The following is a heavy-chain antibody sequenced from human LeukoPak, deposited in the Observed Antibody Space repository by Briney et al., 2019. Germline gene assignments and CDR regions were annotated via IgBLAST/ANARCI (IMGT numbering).Heavy chain of an antibody. V-gene: IGHV3-74*01. J-gene: IGHJ4*02. Sequence: GGSLRLSCAASGFTFSRYWMHWVRQAPGKGLVWVSRINSDGSSISHADSVKGRFTISRDNAKNTLYLQMNSLRAEDTAVYYCTSNFLSHIVVVTAHDYWGQGTLVTVSS. D-gene: IGHD2-21*02. CDR2: INSDGSSI. CDR1: GFTFSRYW. CDR3: TSNFLSHIVVVTAHDY.